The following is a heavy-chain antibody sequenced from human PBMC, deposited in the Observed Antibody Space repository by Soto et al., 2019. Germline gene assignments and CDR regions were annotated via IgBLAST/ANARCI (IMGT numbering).Heavy chain of an antibody. Sequence: PGESLKISCKGSGYNFAGYWIAWVRQMPGKGLELMGIIYPSDSDTRYRPSFQGQVTISADKSISTAYLQWSSLKASDTAMYYCARRDRATGWFDPWGQGTLVTVSS. D-gene: IGHD4-4*01. CDR1: GYNFAGYW. CDR3: ARRDRATGWFDP. V-gene: IGHV5-51*01. J-gene: IGHJ5*02. CDR2: IYPSDSDT.